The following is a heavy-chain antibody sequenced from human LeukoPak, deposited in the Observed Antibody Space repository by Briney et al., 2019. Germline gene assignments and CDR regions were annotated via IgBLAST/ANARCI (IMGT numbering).Heavy chain of an antibody. J-gene: IGHJ4*02. Sequence: GGSLRLSCAASGFNFKNYGVHWVRQAPGKGLEWVAFIQFDGSDKFYADSVKGRFTISRDNSKNALFLQMNSLRSEDTAMYYCAEDQQLEPFHYWGQGTLVTVSS. D-gene: IGHD1-1*01. CDR2: IQFDGSDK. CDR1: GFNFKNYG. CDR3: AEDQQLEPFHY. V-gene: IGHV3-30*02.